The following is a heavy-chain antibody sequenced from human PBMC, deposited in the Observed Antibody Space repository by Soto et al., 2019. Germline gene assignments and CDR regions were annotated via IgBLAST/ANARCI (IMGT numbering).Heavy chain of an antibody. CDR2: IYHSGST. J-gene: IGHJ6*02. Sequence: PSETLPLTWAVSGGSISRLGYCWSWIRQPPGKGLEWIGYIYHSGSTYYNPSLKSRVTISVDRSKNQFSLKLSSVTAADTAVYYCARAGRGDIVVVPEYGMDVWGQGTTVTVSS. V-gene: IGHV4-30-2*01. CDR3: ARAGRGDIVVVPEYGMDV. CDR1: GGSISRLGYC. D-gene: IGHD2-2*01.